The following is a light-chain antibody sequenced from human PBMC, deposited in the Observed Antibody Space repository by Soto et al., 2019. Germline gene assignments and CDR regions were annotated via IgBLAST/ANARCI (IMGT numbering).Light chain of an antibody. CDR2: EVY. J-gene: IGLJ3*02. Sequence: QSALTQPASVSGSPGQSITISCTGTSSDVGSYNLVSWYQHRPGKAPKLMIYEVYKRPSGVSNRFSGSKSGNTASLTISGLLAEDEADYYCCSYVDGSTFVQFGGGTKLTVL. CDR1: SSDVGSYNL. CDR3: CSYVDGSTFVQ. V-gene: IGLV2-23*02.